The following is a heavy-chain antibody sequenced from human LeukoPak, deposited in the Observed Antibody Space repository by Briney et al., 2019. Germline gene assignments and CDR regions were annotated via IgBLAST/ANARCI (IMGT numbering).Heavy chain of an antibody. J-gene: IGHJ5*02. D-gene: IGHD3-10*01. CDR1: GGSFSGYY. Sequence: XPSETLSLTCAVYGGSFSGYYWSWLRQPPGKGLEWIGEINHSGSTNYNPSLKSRVTISVDTSKNQFSLKLSSVTAADTAVYYCARGSPYGRNWFDPWGQGTLVTVSS. V-gene: IGHV4-34*01. CDR2: INHSGST. CDR3: ARGSPYGRNWFDP.